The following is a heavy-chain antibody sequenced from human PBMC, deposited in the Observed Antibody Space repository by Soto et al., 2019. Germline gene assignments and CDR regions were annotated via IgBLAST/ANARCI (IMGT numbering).Heavy chain of an antibody. CDR2: IFPDDSDT. J-gene: IGHJ4*02. CDR3: FRGGVTSRTFDY. CDR1: GNIIKNYW. Sequence: GESLKTSCKGSGNIIKNYWIVWVLQMPGQGLEWMGIIFPDDSDTRYSPSFQGHVTISVDKSISTAYVQWSSLKASDSAIYYCFRGGVTSRTFDYWGQGTLVTVSS. D-gene: IGHD3-16*01. V-gene: IGHV5-51*01.